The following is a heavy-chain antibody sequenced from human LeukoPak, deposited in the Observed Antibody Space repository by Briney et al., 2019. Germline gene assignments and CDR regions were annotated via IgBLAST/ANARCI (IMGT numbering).Heavy chain of an antibody. V-gene: IGHV4-59*01. CDR3: ARVVPDYGDLGY. D-gene: IGHD3-16*01. J-gene: IGHJ4*02. CDR2: IYYSGST. Sequence: SETLSLTCTVSGGSISSYYWSWIRQPPGKGLEWIGYIYYSGSTNYNPSLKSRVTISVDTSKNQFSLKLSSVTAADTAVYYCARVVPDYGDLGYWGQGTLVTVSS. CDR1: GGSISSYY.